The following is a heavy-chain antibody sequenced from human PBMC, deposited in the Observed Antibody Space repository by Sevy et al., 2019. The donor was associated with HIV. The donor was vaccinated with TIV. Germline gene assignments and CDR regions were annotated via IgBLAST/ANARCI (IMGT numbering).Heavy chain of an antibody. CDR3: ARKYDSSGYFDY. D-gene: IGHD3-22*01. J-gene: IGHJ4*02. CDR1: GFTFSNYA. CDR2: ISGSGGSGTKT. V-gene: IGHV3-23*01. Sequence: GGSLRLSCAASGFTFSNYAMNWVRQAPGKGLEWVSGISGSGGSGTKTNYADPVKGRFTISRDDSKNSLFLQLNSLRAEDTAIYYCARKYDSSGYFDYWGQGTLVTVSS.